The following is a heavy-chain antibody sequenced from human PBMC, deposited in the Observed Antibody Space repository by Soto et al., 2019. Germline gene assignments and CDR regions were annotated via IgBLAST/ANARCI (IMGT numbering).Heavy chain of an antibody. CDR2: INPNSGGT. CDR1: GYTFTGYY. Sequence: ASVKVSCKAAGYTFTGYYMHWVRQAPGQGLEWMGWINPNSGGTNYAQKFQGRVTMTRDTSISTAYMELSRLRSDDTAVYYCARARWGAYGMDVWGQGTTVTVSS. CDR3: ARARWGAYGMDV. V-gene: IGHV1-2*02. J-gene: IGHJ6*02. D-gene: IGHD3-16*01.